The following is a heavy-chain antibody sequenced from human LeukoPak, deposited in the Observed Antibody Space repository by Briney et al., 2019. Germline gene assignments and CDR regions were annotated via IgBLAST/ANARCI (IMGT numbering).Heavy chain of an antibody. CDR3: ARGSGYEYYYYYGMDV. V-gene: IGHV4-30-4*01. J-gene: IGHJ6*02. Sequence: SETLSLTCTVSGGSISSGDYYWSWIRQPPGKGLEWIGYIYYSGSTYYNPSLKSRVTISVDTSKNQFSLKLSSVTAADTAVYYCARGSGYEYYYYYGMDVWGQGTTVTVSS. D-gene: IGHD5-12*01. CDR1: GGSISSGDYY. CDR2: IYYSGST.